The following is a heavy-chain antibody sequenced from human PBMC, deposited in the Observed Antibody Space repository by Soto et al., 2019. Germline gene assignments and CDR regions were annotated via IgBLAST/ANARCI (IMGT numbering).Heavy chain of an antibody. J-gene: IGHJ2*01. CDR3: ARDSAQYSRSNWYFDL. V-gene: IGHV3-33*01. CDR2: IWYDGSNK. Sequence: QVQLVESGGGVVQPGRSLRLSCAASGFTFSSYGMHWVRQAPGKGLEWVAVIWYDGSNKYYADSVKGRFTISRDNSKNTLYLQMNSLRAEDTAVYYCARDSAQYSRSNWYFDLWGRGTLVTVSS. CDR1: GFTFSSYG. D-gene: IGHD6-6*01.